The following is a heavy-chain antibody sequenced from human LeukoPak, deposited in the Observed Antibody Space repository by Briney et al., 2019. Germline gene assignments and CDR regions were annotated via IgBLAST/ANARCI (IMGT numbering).Heavy chain of an antibody. J-gene: IGHJ3*02. V-gene: IGHV4-61*02. CDR3: ARAQTVTTYDAFDI. Sequence: PSETLSLTCTVSGGSISSGSYYWSWIRQPAGKGLEWIGRIYTSGSTNYNPSLKSRVTISVDTSKNQFSLKLSSVTAADTAVYYCARAQTVTTYDAFDIWGQGTMVTVSS. D-gene: IGHD4-17*01. CDR1: GGSISSGSYY. CDR2: IYTSGST.